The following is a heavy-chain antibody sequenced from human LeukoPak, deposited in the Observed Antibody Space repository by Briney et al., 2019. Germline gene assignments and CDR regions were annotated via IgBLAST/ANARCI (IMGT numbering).Heavy chain of an antibody. CDR2: ISGSGGST. CDR1: GFTFSSYA. D-gene: IGHD1-26*01. CDR3: AKRPGSPNYYMDV. J-gene: IGHJ6*03. V-gene: IGHV3-23*01. Sequence: GGSLRLSCAASGFTFSSYAMSWVRQAPGKGLEWVSAISGSGGSTYYADSVKGRFTISRDNSKNTLYLQMNSLRAKDTAVYYCAKRPGSPNYYMDVWGKGTTVTVSS.